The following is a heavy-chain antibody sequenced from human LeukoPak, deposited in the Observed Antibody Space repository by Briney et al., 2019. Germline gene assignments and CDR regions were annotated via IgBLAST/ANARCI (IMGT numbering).Heavy chain of an antibody. Sequence: SVKVSFKSSGGTFSSYAISWVRQAPGQGLEWMGRIIPILGIANYEQKFQGRVTITADKSTSTAYMELSSLRSEDTAVYYCARDSIVGATRRYYFDYWGQGTLVTVSS. CDR1: GGTFSSYA. J-gene: IGHJ4*02. CDR2: IIPILGIA. V-gene: IGHV1-69*04. D-gene: IGHD1-26*01. CDR3: ARDSIVGATRRYYFDY.